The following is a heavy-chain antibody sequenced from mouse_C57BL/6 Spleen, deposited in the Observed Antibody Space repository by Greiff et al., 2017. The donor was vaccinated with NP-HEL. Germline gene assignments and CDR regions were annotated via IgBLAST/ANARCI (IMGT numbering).Heavy chain of an antibody. J-gene: IGHJ4*01. V-gene: IGHV1-26*01. CDR1: GYTFTDYY. Sequence: VQLQQSGPELVKPGASVKISCKASGYTFTDYYMNWVKQSHGKSLEWIGDINPNNGGTSYNQKFKGKATLTVDKSSSTAYMELRSLTSEDSAVYYCASTGYGSSYYYAMDYWGQGTSVTVSS. CDR3: ASTGYGSSYYYAMDY. CDR2: INPNNGGT. D-gene: IGHD1-1*01.